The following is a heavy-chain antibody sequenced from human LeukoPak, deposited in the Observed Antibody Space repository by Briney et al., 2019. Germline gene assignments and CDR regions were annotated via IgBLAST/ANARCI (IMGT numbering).Heavy chain of an antibody. CDR1: GFTFGKYW. CDR3: AREDGYCSGGNCYSYFDS. D-gene: IGHD2-15*01. Sequence: GGSLRLSCVASGFTFGKYWMSWVRQAPGKGLEWVAYIKKTGSETYYVDSVKGRFTITRDNTRNSLFLQMYSLRAEDTAVYFCAREDGYCSGGNCYSYFDSWAREPWSPSPQ. V-gene: IGHV3-7*01. J-gene: IGHJ4*02. CDR2: IKKTGSET.